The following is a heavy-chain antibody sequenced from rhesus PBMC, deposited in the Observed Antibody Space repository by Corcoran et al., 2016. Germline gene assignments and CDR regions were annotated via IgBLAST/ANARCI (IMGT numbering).Heavy chain of an antibody. J-gene: IGHJ4*01. D-gene: IGHD4-29*01. CDR3: ARQVGSSYSRFDY. V-gene: IGHV4-169*01. CDR1: GGSISSNY. Sequence: QLQLQESGPGLVKPSETLSVTCAVSGGSISSNYWSWIRQPPGKGLEWIGRIDGSGSRTNYTPPLKSRVTLSVYTSKNRLSLKLSSVTAADTAVYYCARQVGSSYSRFDYWGQGVLVTVSS. CDR2: IDGSGSRT.